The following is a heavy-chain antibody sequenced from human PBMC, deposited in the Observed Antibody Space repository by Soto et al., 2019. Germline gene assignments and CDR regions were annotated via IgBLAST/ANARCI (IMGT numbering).Heavy chain of an antibody. D-gene: IGHD2-2*01. V-gene: IGHV4-59*12. CDR2: IYSSGST. CDR3: ARAPGYCSSTSCNLFDY. J-gene: IGHJ4*02. CDR1: GGSISSYY. Sequence: SETLSLTCTVSGGSISSYYWSWIRQPPGKGLEWIGYIYSSGSTNYNPSLKSRVTISVDTSKNQFSLKLSSVTAADTAVYYCARAPGYCSSTSCNLFDYWGQGTLVTVSS.